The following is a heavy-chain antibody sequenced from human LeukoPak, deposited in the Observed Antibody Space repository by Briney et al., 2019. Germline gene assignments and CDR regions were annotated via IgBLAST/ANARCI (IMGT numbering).Heavy chain of an antibody. CDR3: ARAGYYDSSDYWAFDI. Sequence: PSETLSLTCAVSGGSISSGGYSWSWIRQPPGKGLEWIGYIYHSGSTYYNPSLKSRVTISVDRSKNQFSLKLSSVTAADTAVYYCARAGYYDSSDYWAFDIWGQGTMVTVSS. CDR2: IYHSGST. J-gene: IGHJ3*02. V-gene: IGHV4-30-2*01. D-gene: IGHD3-22*01. CDR1: GGSISSGGYS.